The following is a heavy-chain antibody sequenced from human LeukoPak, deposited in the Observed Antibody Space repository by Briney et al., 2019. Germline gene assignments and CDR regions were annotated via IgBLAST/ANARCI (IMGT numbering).Heavy chain of an antibody. CDR3: ARRDNRLVTNSLDY. CDR1: GGSISSSTYY. CDR2: IYYSGST. D-gene: IGHD3-9*01. Sequence: NPSETLSLTCTVSGGSISSSTYYWGWIRQPPGKGLEWIGSIYYSGSTFYNPSLKSRVTISVDTTKNQFSLILNSVTAADTAVYYCARRDNRLVTNSLDYWGQGTLVSVSS. V-gene: IGHV4-39*01. J-gene: IGHJ4*02.